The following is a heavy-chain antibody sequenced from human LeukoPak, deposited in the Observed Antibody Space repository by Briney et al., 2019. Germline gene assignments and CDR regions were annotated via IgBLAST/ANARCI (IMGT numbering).Heavy chain of an antibody. CDR3: AILPQKGGYYDSSGYYRRGPGDAFDI. Sequence: SETLSLTCTVSGGSISSYYWSWIRQPAGKGLEWIGRIYTSGSTNCNPSLKSRVTMSVDTSKNQFSLKLSSVTAADTAVYYCAILPQKGGYYDSSGYYRRGPGDAFDIWGQGTMVTVSS. D-gene: IGHD3-22*01. CDR1: GGSISSYY. V-gene: IGHV4-4*07. CDR2: IYTSGST. J-gene: IGHJ3*02.